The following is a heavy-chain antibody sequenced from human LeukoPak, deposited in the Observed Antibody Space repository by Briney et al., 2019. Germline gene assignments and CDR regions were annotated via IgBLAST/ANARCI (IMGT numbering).Heavy chain of an antibody. CDR3: ARGVTFGGVYDY. CDR1: GGSISSNSYY. Sequence: SETLSLTCTVSGGSISSNSYYWSWIRQPPGKGLEWIGYIYYSGSTNYNPSLKSRVTISVDTSKNQFSLKLSSVTAADTAVYYCARGVTFGGVYDYWGQGTLVTVSS. CDR2: IYYSGST. J-gene: IGHJ4*02. V-gene: IGHV4-61*01. D-gene: IGHD3-16*01.